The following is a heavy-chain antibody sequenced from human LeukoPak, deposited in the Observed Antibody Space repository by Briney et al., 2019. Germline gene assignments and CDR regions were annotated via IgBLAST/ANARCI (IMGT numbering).Heavy chain of an antibody. V-gene: IGHV3-23*01. D-gene: IGHD6-19*01. J-gene: IGHJ6*02. CDR1: GLTFSRYA. Sequence: GGSLRLSCAASGLTFSRYAMSWARQAPGQGLEWVSSIGATDGLTNYADSVKGRFSISRDNAKNSLYLQMNSLRAEDTAVHYCARDALYSSGWSGWYYYYGIDVWGQGTTVTVSS. CDR3: ARDALYSSGWSGWYYYYGIDV. CDR2: IGATDGLT.